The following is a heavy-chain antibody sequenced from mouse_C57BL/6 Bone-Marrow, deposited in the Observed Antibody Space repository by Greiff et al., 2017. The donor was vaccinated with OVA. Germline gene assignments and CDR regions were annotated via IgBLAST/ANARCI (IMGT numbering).Heavy chain of an antibody. V-gene: IGHV1-15*01. CDR1: GYTFTDYE. Sequence: VQLQQSGAELVRPGASVTLSCKASGYTFTDYEMHWVKQTPVHGLEWIGAIDPETGGTAYNQKFKGKAILTADKSSSTAYMELRSLTSEDSAVYYCTRWGLRQGFAYWGQGTLVTVSA. CDR2: IDPETGGT. CDR3: TRWGLRQGFAY. D-gene: IGHD2-4*01. J-gene: IGHJ3*01.